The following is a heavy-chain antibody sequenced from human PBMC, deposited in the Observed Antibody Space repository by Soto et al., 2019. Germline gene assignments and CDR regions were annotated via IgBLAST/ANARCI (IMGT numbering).Heavy chain of an antibody. CDR3: AHGAAAGRADWFDP. Sequence: QITLKESGPTLVKPTQTLTLTCTFSGFSLSTSGVGVGWIRQPPGKALEWLALIYWDDDKRYSPSLKSRLTVNKSTTXNQVVLTMTNMDPVDTATYYCAHGAAAGRADWFDPWGQGTLVTVSS. CDR2: IYWDDDK. CDR1: GFSLSTSGVG. V-gene: IGHV2-5*02. D-gene: IGHD6-13*01. J-gene: IGHJ5*02.